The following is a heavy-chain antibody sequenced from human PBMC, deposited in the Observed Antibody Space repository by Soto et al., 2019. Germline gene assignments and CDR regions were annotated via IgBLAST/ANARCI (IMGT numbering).Heavy chain of an antibody. CDR1: GGSISSGDYY. CDR2: IYYSGFT. J-gene: IGHJ4*02. V-gene: IGHV4-30-4*01. CDR3: ARSDNYVPFAH. Sequence: QVQLQESGPGLVKPSQTLSLTCTVSGGSISSGDYYWSWIRQPPGKGLEWIGYIYYSGFTYYNPSLHSPLTMSVHTSKTPFSLKLSSVIASHPAVYYCARSDNYVPFAHWGQGTLVTVSS. D-gene: IGHD4-4*01.